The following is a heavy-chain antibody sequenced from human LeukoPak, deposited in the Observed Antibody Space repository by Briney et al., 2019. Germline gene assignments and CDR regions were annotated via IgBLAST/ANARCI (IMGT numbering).Heavy chain of an antibody. CDR3: ARPPTGHYYFDY. Sequence: GGSLRLSCAASGFTFSDYYMSWIPQAPGKGLEWISYISSSGSTIYYADSVRGRFTISTDKAKNSLYLQMNSLRAEVTAVYYCARPPTGHYYFDYWGQGTLVTVSS. CDR1: GFTFSDYY. V-gene: IGHV3-11*01. CDR2: ISSSGSTI. J-gene: IGHJ4*02.